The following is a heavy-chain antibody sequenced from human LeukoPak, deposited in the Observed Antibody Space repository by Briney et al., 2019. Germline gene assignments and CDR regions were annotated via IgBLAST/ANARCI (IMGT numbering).Heavy chain of an antibody. V-gene: IGHV3-21*01. CDR1: GFTFSSYS. Sequence: GGSLRLSCAGSGFTFSSYSMNWVRQAPGKGLEWVSSITSSSNYIYYADSVKGRFTISRDNAKNSLFLQMNSLRAEDTALYYCARDAGMVRGVILYYFDYWGQGTLVTVSS. D-gene: IGHD3-10*01. J-gene: IGHJ4*02. CDR2: ITSSSNYI. CDR3: ARDAGMVRGVILYYFDY.